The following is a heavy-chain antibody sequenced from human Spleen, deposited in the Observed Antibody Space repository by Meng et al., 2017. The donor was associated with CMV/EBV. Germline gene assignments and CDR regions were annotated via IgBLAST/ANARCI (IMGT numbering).Heavy chain of an antibody. CDR2: ISGAGGST. CDR1: GFTFNNYA. CDR3: ARASQYYYDSSCYPDY. Sequence: GGSLRLSCAASGFTFNNYAMTWVRQAPGKGLEWVSAISGAGGSTYYADSVKGRFTISRDISKNTLYLQMNSLRPEDTALYYCARASQYYYDSSCYPDYWGQGTLVTVSS. J-gene: IGHJ4*02. D-gene: IGHD3-22*01. V-gene: IGHV3-23*01.